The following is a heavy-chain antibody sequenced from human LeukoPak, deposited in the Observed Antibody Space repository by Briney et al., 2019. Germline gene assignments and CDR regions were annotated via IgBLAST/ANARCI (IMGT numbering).Heavy chain of an antibody. V-gene: IGHV1-2*02. CDR1: GDTFTGYY. CDR3: ARDRGLARYCSSSCFDY. D-gene: IGHD2-2*01. Sequence: ASVKVSCKATGDTFTGYYMHWVPKAPGKGLEGPGWNNPNSGGTSYGQKCQGRVTMTRDTSISTAYMELSRLRSDDTAVYYCARDRGLARYCSSSCFDYWGQGTLVTVSS. J-gene: IGHJ4*02. CDR2: NNPNSGGT.